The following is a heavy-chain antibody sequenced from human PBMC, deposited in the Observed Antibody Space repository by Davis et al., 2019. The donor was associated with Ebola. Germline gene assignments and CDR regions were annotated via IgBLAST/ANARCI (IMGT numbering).Heavy chain of an antibody. CDR2: INPKSGGT. J-gene: IGHJ6*02. D-gene: IGHD2-8*01. V-gene: IGHV1-2*02. CDR1: GYTFIDYY. Sequence: AASVKVSCKASGYTFIDYYIHWMRQAPGQGLEWMGWINPKSGGTNYAQKFQGRVTMTRDTSISTAYMELSRLRSDDTAVYYCARERGIVQTCGMDVWGQGTTVTVSS. CDR3: ARERGIVQTCGMDV.